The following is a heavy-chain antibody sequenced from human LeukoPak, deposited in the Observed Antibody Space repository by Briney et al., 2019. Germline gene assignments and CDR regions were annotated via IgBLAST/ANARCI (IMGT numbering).Heavy chain of an antibody. CDR1: GFTFSNYA. CDR2: ISGSDGTT. CDR3: ARVYNGYVAFDY. Sequence: GGSLRLSCAASGFTFSNYAMSWVRQAPGKGLEWVSGISGSDGTTYYADSVKGRFAISRDNSKNTLYLQMNGLRAEDTAMYYCARVYNGYVAFDYWGQGTLVTVSS. J-gene: IGHJ4*02. V-gene: IGHV3-23*01. D-gene: IGHD5-12*01.